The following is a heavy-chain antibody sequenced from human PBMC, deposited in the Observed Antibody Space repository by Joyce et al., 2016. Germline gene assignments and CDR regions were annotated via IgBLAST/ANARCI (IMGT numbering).Heavy chain of an antibody. CDR2: ISSGGTT. J-gene: IGHJ6*02. Sequence: ELQLVESGGGLIQPGGSLRLSCAVSGFTVGDYYMAWVRQAPGKGLQWVSVISSGGTTSHADSVKGRFSISRDNSKNTLYLQMNSLRAEDTGVYYCARDYFYGMDVWGQGTTVTVSS. CDR3: ARDYFYGMDV. V-gene: IGHV3-53*01. CDR1: GFTVGDYY.